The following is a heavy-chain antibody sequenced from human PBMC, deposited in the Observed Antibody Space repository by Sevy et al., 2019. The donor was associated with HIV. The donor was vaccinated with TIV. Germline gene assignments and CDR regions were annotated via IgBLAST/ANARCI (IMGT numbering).Heavy chain of an antibody. Sequence: ASVKVSCKASAYNFIGYYIHWVRQAPGQGLEWIGRINPTSGGTKYAHKFQGRVTVTIDMSVSTAYMELTRLTSDGTAIYYCAGQTSGWYDWFDPWGPGTLVTVSS. CDR3: AGQTSGWYDWFDP. V-gene: IGHV1-2*06. CDR2: INPTSGGT. D-gene: IGHD6-19*01. CDR1: AYNFIGYY. J-gene: IGHJ5*02.